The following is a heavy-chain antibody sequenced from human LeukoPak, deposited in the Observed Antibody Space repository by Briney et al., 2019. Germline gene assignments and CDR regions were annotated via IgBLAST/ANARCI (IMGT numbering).Heavy chain of an antibody. Sequence: GASVKVSCKASGYTFTSYGISWVRQAPGQGLEWMGWISAYNGNTNYAQKLQGRVTMTTDTSTSTAYMELRSLRSDDTAVYYCARVVATRTSEKFDYWGQGTLVTVSS. CDR3: ARVVATRTSEKFDY. D-gene: IGHD5-12*01. V-gene: IGHV1-18*01. CDR1: GYTFTSYG. J-gene: IGHJ4*02. CDR2: ISAYNGNT.